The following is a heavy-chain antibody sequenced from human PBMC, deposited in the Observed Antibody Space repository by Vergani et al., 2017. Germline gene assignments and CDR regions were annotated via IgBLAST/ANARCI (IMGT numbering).Heavy chain of an antibody. Sequence: QVQLQESGPGLVKPSQTLSLTCTVSGGSISSGSYYWSWIRQPAGKGLEWIGRIYTSGSTNYNPSLKSRVTISVDTSKNQFSLKLSSLTAADTAVYYCAMESRLSDSRGYYFDYWGQGTLVTVSS. V-gene: IGHV4-61*02. J-gene: IGHJ4*02. CDR2: IYTSGST. D-gene: IGHD3-22*01. CDR1: GGSISSGSYY. CDR3: AMESRLSDSRGYYFDY.